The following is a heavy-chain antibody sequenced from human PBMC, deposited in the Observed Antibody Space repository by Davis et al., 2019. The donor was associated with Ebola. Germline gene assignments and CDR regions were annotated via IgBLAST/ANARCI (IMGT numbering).Heavy chain of an antibody. CDR2: ISYDGSNK. V-gene: IGHV3-30-3*02. D-gene: IGHD4/OR15-4a*01. J-gene: IGHJ4*02. Sequence: PGGSLRLSCAASGFTFSSYGMHWVRQAPGKGLEWVAVISYDGSNKYYADSVKGRFTISRDNSKNTLYLQMNSLRAEDTAVYYCAKTNLSPRGLYYFDYWGQGTLVTVSS. CDR3: AKTNLSPRGLYYFDY. CDR1: GFTFSSYG.